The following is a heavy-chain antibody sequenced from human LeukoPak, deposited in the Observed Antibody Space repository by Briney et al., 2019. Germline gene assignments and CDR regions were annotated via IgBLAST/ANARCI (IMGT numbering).Heavy chain of an antibody. CDR2: INHSGST. CDR1: GGSFSGYY. V-gene: IGHV4-34*01. D-gene: IGHD6-13*01. CDR3: ARDSTTWHGGLFDY. Sequence: PSETLSLTCAVYGGSFSGYYWSWIRQPPGKGLEWIGEINHSGSTNYNPSLKSRVTISVDTSKNQFSLKLSSVTAADTAVYYCARDSTTWHGGLFDYWGQGTLVTVSS. J-gene: IGHJ4*02.